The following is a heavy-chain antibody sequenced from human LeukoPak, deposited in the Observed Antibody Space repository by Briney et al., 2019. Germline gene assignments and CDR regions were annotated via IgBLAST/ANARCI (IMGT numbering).Heavy chain of an antibody. V-gene: IGHV4-39*07. Sequence: SGTLSLTCAVSGGSISSSSYYWGWIRQPPGKGLEWIGSIYYSGSTYYNPSLKSRVTISVDTSKNQFSLKLSSVTAADTAVYYCARDKVPDPQQNNWFDPWGQGTLVTVSS. D-gene: IGHD1-1*01. J-gene: IGHJ5*02. CDR3: ARDKVPDPQQNNWFDP. CDR2: IYYSGST. CDR1: GGSISSSSYY.